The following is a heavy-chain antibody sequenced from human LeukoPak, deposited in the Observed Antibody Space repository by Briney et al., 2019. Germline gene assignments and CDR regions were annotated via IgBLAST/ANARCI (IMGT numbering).Heavy chain of an antibody. V-gene: IGHV3-23*01. D-gene: IGHD5-18*01. CDR1: GFTFSSYF. Sequence: GGSLRLSCAASGFTFSSYFMSWVRQAPGKGLEWVSAISGSGGSTFYADSVKGRFTISRDNSKNTLYLQMNSLRAEDTAVYYCARELVDTAMVTYFDYWGQGTLVTVSS. CDR2: ISGSGGST. CDR3: ARELVDTAMVTYFDY. J-gene: IGHJ4*02.